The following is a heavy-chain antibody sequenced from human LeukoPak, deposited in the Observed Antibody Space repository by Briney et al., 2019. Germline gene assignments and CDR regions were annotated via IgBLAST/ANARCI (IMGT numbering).Heavy chain of an antibody. Sequence: ASVKVSCKVSGYTLTELSMHWVRQAPGKGLEWMGGFDPEDGETIYAQKFQGRVTMTEDTSTDTAYMELSSLRSEDTAVYYCATVAYSSGWFDYWGQGTLVTVSS. D-gene: IGHD6-19*01. CDR2: FDPEDGET. CDR1: GYTLTELS. V-gene: IGHV1-24*01. J-gene: IGHJ4*02. CDR3: ATVAYSSGWFDY.